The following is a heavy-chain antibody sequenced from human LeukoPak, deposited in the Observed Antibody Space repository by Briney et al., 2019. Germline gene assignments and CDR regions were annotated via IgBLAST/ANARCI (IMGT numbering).Heavy chain of an antibody. J-gene: IGHJ3*02. V-gene: IGHV5-51*01. Sequence: GESLKISCKGSGYIFTSYWIGWVRQVPGKGLEWMGIIYPGDSDTRYSPSFQGQVTISADKSISTAYLQWSSLKASDTAMYYCARHRGNPISDAFDIWAQGTMVTVSS. D-gene: IGHD3-10*01. CDR2: IYPGDSDT. CDR1: GYIFTSYW. CDR3: ARHRGNPISDAFDI.